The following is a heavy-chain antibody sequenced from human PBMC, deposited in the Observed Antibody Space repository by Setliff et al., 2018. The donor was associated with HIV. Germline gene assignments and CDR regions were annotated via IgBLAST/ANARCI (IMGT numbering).Heavy chain of an antibody. V-gene: IGHV3-43D*03. Sequence: PGGSLRLSCAASGFTFDDYALHWVRQAPGKGLEWVSLISWDGGSTYYSDSVKGRFTISRDNRKNSLFLQMNSLRAEDTAFYYCAKDTYTNGWHTSNFYHYGLEVWGQGTTVTVSS. CDR2: ISWDGGST. J-gene: IGHJ6*02. CDR1: GFTFDDYA. D-gene: IGHD6-19*01. CDR3: AKDTYTNGWHTSNFYHYGLEV.